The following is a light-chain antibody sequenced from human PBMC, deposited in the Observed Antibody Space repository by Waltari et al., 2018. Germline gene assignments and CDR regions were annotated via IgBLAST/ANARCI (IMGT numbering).Light chain of an antibody. J-gene: IGKJ2*01. CDR3: QHYHQWPPYT. V-gene: IGKV3-15*01. CDR2: GAS. Sequence: EIVLTQSPSTLSVSPGERAILSCRASQTISYNLAWYQQRPGPPPRLLIYGASAMAAAIPVRFSGSGSGTEFTLTISGLQSEDFAVYYCQHYHQWPPYTFGQGTKVE. CDR1: QTISYN.